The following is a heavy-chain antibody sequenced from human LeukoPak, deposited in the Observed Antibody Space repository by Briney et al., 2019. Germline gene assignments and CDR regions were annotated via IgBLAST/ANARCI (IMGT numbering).Heavy chain of an antibody. CDR2: INPNSGGT. D-gene: IGHD2-2*01. J-gene: IGHJ3*02. CDR3: ARDRGIVVVPAAPDAFDI. CDR1: GYTFTGYY. Sequence: ASVKVSCKASGYTFTGYYMHWVRQAPGQGLEWMGWINPNSGGTNYAQKFQGRVTMTRDTSISTAYMELSRLRSDDTAVYYCARDRGIVVVPAAPDAFDIWGQGIMVTVSS. V-gene: IGHV1-2*02.